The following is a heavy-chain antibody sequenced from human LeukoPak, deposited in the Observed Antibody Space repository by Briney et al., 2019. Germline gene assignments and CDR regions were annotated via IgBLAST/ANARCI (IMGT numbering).Heavy chain of an antibody. V-gene: IGHV4-38-2*01. Sequence: SETLSLTCAVSGYSISSGYYWGWIRQPPGKGLEGIGSIYHSGSTYYNPSLKSRVTISVDTAKNQFSLKLSSVTAAGTAVYYCASLYYYGSGSYYIHCFQHWGQGTLVTVSS. D-gene: IGHD3-10*01. J-gene: IGHJ1*01. CDR1: GYSISSGYY. CDR2: IYHSGST. CDR3: ASLYYYGSGSYYIHCFQH.